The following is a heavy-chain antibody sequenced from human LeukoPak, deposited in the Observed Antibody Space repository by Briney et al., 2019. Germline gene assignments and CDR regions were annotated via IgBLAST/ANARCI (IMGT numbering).Heavy chain of an antibody. V-gene: IGHV3-23*01. CDR2: ISRSDGTT. D-gene: IGHD6-6*01. CDR3: ARDAGYSSSRTFDI. Sequence: AGGSLRLSCAGSGFTFSSYAMTWVRQAPGTGLEWVSSISRSDGTTYYADSVKGRFTISRDNAKNSLYLQMNSLRAEDTAVYYCARDAGYSSSRTFDIWGQGTLVTVSS. CDR1: GFTFSSYA. J-gene: IGHJ3*02.